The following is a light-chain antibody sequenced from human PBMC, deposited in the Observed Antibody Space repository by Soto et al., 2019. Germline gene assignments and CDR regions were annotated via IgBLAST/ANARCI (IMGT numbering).Light chain of an antibody. CDR3: QQYNTWPRT. V-gene: IGKV3-15*01. Sequence: EVVMTQSPATLSLSPGERATLSCRASQSVSNNLAWYQQKPGQAPRLLIYGASTRATGIPARFSGSGSGTEFTLTTSSLQAEDVAIYYCQQYNTWPRTFGQGTKVEVK. CDR2: GAS. CDR1: QSVSNN. J-gene: IGKJ1*01.